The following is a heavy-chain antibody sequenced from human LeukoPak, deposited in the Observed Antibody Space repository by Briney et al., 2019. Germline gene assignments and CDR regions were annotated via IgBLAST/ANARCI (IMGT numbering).Heavy chain of an antibody. CDR1: GFTFSSYW. V-gene: IGHV3-7*01. CDR2: IKQGGSEK. J-gene: IGHJ5*02. CDR3: AGEVRNSGGFDP. D-gene: IGHD1-14*01. Sequence: PGGSLRLSCAASGFTFSSYWMSWVRQAPGKGLEWVANIKQGGSEKYYVDSVKGRFTISRDDARNSLYLQMNSLRAEDTAVYYCAGEVRNSGGFDPWGQGTLVTVSS.